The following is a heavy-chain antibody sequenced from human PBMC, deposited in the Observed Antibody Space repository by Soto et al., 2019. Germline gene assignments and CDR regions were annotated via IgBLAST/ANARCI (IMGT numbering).Heavy chain of an antibody. D-gene: IGHD4-17*01. J-gene: IGHJ4*02. CDR3: ARGYGGNTKYIGY. Sequence: SETLSLTCTVSGGPISSGGYSWSWIRQPPGKGLEWIGYIYHSGSTYYNPSLKSRVTISVDRSKNQFSLRLSSVTAADTAVYYCARGYGGNTKYIGYWGQGTLVTGS. CDR1: GGPISSGGYS. CDR2: IYHSGST. V-gene: IGHV4-30-2*01.